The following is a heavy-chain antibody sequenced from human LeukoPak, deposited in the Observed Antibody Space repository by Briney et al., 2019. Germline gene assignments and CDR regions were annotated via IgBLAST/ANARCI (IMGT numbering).Heavy chain of an antibody. CDR3: ARVVGQLGASVDY. D-gene: IGHD1-26*01. J-gene: IGHJ4*02. CDR2: IIPIFGTA. Sequence: SVKVSCKASGGTFSSYAISWVRQAPGQGLEWMGGIIPIFGTANYAQKFQGRVTITADESTSTAYMELSSLRSEDTAVYYCARVVGQLGASVDYWGQGTLVAVSS. CDR1: GGTFSSYA. V-gene: IGHV1-69*13.